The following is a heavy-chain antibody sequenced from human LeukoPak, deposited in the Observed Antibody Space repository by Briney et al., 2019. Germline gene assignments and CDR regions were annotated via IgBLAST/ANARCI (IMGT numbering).Heavy chain of an antibody. CDR3: ASSGYDSSGTDYFDY. V-gene: IGHV1-18*01. CDR1: VYTFTSYG. Sequence: ASVKVSCKASVYTFTSYGISWVRQAPGQGLEWLGWISAYNGNTNYAQKLQGRVTMTTDTSTSTAYMELRSLRSDDTAVYYCASSGYDSSGTDYFDYWGQGTLVTVSS. D-gene: IGHD3-22*01. CDR2: ISAYNGNT. J-gene: IGHJ4*02.